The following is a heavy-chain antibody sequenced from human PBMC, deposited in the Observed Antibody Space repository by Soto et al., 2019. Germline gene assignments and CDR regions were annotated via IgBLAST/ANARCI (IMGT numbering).Heavy chain of an antibody. CDR2: ISYDGSNK. CDR1: GFTFSGYG. D-gene: IGHD5-18*01. V-gene: IGHV3-30*03. CDR3: ARDPLWGTAMVLWYFDL. Sequence: GGSLRLSCAASGFTFSGYGMHWVRQAPGKGLEWVAVISYDGSNKYYADSVKGRFTISRDNSKNTLYLQMNSLRAEDTAVYYCARDPLWGTAMVLWYFDLWGRGTLVTVSS. J-gene: IGHJ2*01.